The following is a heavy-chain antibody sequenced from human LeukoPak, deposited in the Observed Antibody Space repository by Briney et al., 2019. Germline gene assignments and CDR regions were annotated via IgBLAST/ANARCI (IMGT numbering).Heavy chain of an antibody. CDR3: VRGRYSSGWYRDKNWFDP. Sequence: SETLSLTCAVSGVSISRGGYAWNWIRQPPGKGLEWIAYIYHSGTTYYNPSLKSRATISVDTSKNQFSLKLSSVTAADTAVYYCVRGRYSSGWYRDKNWFDPWGQGTPVTVSS. D-gene: IGHD6-19*01. CDR2: IYHSGTT. V-gene: IGHV4-30-4*07. J-gene: IGHJ5*02. CDR1: GVSISRGGYA.